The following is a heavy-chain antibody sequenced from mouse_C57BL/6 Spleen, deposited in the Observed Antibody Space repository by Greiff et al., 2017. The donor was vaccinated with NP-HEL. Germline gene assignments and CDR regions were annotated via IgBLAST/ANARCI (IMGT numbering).Heavy chain of an antibody. J-gene: IGHJ1*03. Sequence: EVQLVESGGGLVQPGGSMKLSCVASGFTFSNYWMNWVRQSPEKGLEWVAQIRLKSDNYATHYAESVKGRFTISRDDSKSSVYLQMNNLRAEDTGIYYCTGGTTVDWYFDVWGTGTTVTVSS. D-gene: IGHD1-1*01. V-gene: IGHV6-3*01. CDR2: IRLKSDNYAT. CDR3: TGGTTVDWYFDV. CDR1: GFTFSNYW.